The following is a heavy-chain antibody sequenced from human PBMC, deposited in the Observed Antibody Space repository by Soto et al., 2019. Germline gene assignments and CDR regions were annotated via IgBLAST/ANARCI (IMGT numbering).Heavy chain of an antibody. V-gene: IGHV4-59*01. CDR2: IYYGGST. CDR3: ARDNVWGSFDS. J-gene: IGHJ4*02. D-gene: IGHD3-16*01. CDR1: GDSISTDY. Sequence: PSETLSLTCTVSGDSISTDYWSWIRQSPGKGLEWIGFIYYGGSTNYNPSLKSRVTISVDTSKNQVSLKVSSVTAADTAVYYCARDNVWGSFDSWGQGTLVTVSS.